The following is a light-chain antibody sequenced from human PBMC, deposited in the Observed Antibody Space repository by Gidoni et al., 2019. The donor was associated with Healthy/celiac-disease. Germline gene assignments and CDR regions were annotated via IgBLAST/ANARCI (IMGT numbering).Light chain of an antibody. CDR1: QSVSSSY. J-gene: IGKJ2*01. CDR2: GAS. V-gene: IGKV3-20*01. Sequence: EIVLTQSPGTLSLSPGERATLSCRASQSVSSSYLAWYQQKPGQAPRLLICGASSRATGLPDRFSGSGSGTDFTLTISRLEPEDFAVYYCQQYGSSPRTFGQGTKLEIK. CDR3: QQYGSSPRT.